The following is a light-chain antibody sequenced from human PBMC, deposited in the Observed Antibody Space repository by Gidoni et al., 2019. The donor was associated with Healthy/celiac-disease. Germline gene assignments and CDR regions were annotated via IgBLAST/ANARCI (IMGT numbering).Light chain of an antibody. V-gene: IGKV2-28*01. Sequence: DIVMTQSPLSLPVTPGEPASISCRSSQSLLHSNGYNYLDWYLQKPGQSPQLLIYLGSNRASGVPDRFSGSGSDTDFTLKISRVEAEDVGVYYCMQALQTIYTFGQGTKLEIK. CDR1: QSLLHSNGYNY. CDR3: MQALQTIYT. J-gene: IGKJ2*01. CDR2: LGS.